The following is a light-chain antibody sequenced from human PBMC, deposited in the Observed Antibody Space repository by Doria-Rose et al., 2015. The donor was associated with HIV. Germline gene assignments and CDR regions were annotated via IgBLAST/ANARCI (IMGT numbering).Light chain of an antibody. CDR3: HQYGTSWT. CDR2: DGS. CDR1: QRFSSTY. J-gene: IGKJ1*01. V-gene: IGKV3-20*01. Sequence: TQYPGTLSLSPGERATLSCRASQRFSSTYLAWYQQKPGQAPSLLIYDGSTRATGIPDRFSASGSGTDFTLTINRLEPEDFALYYCHQYGTSWTFGQGTKVEI.